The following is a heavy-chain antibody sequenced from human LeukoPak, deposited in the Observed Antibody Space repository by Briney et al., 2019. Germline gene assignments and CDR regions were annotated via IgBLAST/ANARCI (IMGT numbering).Heavy chain of an antibody. V-gene: IGHV1-2*06. D-gene: IGHD3-22*01. J-gene: IGHJ4*02. CDR3: ARTYYYDSSGYRKEFDY. CDR2: INPNSGGT. CDR1: GYTFTGYY. Sequence: ASVKFSCKASGYTFTGYYMHWVRQAPGQGLEWMGRINPNSGGTNYAQKFQGRVTMTRDTSISTAYMELSRLRSDDTAVYYCARTYYYDSSGYRKEFDYWGQGTLVTVSS.